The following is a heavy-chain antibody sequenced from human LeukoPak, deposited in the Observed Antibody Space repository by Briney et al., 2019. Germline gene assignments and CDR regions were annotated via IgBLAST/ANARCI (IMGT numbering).Heavy chain of an antibody. CDR3: ARYYYDSSGYGDLDAFDI. CDR2: IYTSGSA. D-gene: IGHD3-22*01. Sequence: SETLSLTCTVSGGSISSYYWSWIRQPAGKGLEWIGRIYTSGSANYNPSLKSRVTMSVDTSKNQFSLKLSSVTAADTAVYYCARYYYDSSGYGDLDAFDIWGQGTMVTVSS. J-gene: IGHJ3*02. CDR1: GGSISSYY. V-gene: IGHV4-4*07.